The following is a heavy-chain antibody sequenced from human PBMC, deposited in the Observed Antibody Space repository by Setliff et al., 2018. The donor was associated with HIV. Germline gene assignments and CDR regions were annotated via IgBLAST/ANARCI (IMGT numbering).Heavy chain of an antibody. J-gene: IGHJ4*02. Sequence: SETLSLTCTVSGGSISSYYWSWIRQPPGRGLEWIGYIYYSGSTNYNPSLKSRVTISVDTSKNQFSLKLSSVTAADTAVYYCARYRRPPYYLDYWGQGTLVTVSS. CDR1: GGSISSYY. CDR3: ARYRRPPYYLDY. V-gene: IGHV4-59*12. D-gene: IGHD3-16*02. CDR2: IYYSGST.